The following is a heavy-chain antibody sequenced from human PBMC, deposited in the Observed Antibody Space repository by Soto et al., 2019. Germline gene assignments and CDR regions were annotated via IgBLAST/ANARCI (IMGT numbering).Heavy chain of an antibody. D-gene: IGHD6-19*01. CDR1: GFSLSTTRVG. V-gene: IGHV2-5*02. CDR2: IYWDDDK. CDR3: AHSVVAGLGYYFDY. J-gene: IGHJ4*02. Sequence: QITLKESGPTLVKPTQTLTLTCTFSGFSLSTTRVGVGWIRQPPGKALEWLALIYWDDDKRYSPSLKSRLTITKDPSKNPVVLKMTNMDPVDTATYYCAHSVVAGLGYYFDYWGQGTLVTVSS.